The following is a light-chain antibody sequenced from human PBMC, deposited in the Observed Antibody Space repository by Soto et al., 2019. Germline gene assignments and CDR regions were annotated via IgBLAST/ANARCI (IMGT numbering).Light chain of an antibody. J-gene: IGKJ1*01. V-gene: IGKV1-5*01. CDR2: DAS. CDR1: QSVSGW. Sequence: IQMTDSPSTLSASVVYTVTVTFRASQSVSGWLAWYQQKPGEAPKLLIYDASALPRGVPSRFSGSGSGTKFTLTIASLQPDDFATYYCQQYETFSGTFGPGTKVDIK. CDR3: QQYETFSGT.